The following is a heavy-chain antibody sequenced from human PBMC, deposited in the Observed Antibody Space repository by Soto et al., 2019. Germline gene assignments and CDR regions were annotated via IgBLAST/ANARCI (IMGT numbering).Heavy chain of an antibody. CDR2: ISYDGSNK. J-gene: IGHJ6*02. D-gene: IGHD1-26*01. V-gene: IGHV3-30*18. Sequence: PGGSLRLSCAASGFTFSSYGMHWVRQAPGKGLEWVAVISYDGSNKYYADSVKGRFTISRDNSKNTLYLQMNSLRAEDTAVYYCAKAGSYGSYQEYYGMDVWGQGTTVTVSS. CDR1: GFTFSSYG. CDR3: AKAGSYGSYQEYYGMDV.